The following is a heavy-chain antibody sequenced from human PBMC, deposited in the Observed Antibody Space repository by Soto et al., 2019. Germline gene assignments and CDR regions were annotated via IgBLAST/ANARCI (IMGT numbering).Heavy chain of an antibody. CDR2: ISAYNGNT. CDR1: GYTFTSYG. V-gene: IGHV1-18*01. J-gene: IGHJ6*02. CDR3: ARPSRIAAPLYYGMDV. Sequence: ASVKVSFKASGYTFTSYGISWLRQAPGQGLEWMGWISAYNGNTNYAQKLQGRVTMTTDTSTSTAYMELRSLRSDDTAVYYCARPSRIAAPLYYGMDVWGQGTTVTAP. D-gene: IGHD6-13*01.